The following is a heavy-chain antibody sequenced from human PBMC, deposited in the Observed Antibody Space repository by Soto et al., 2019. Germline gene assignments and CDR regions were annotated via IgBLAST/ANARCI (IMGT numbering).Heavy chain of an antibody. V-gene: IGHV2-5*01. D-gene: IGHD4-17*01. J-gene: IGHJ5*02. Sequence: QITLKESGPTLVKPTQTLTLTCTFSGFSLNSGGLGVGWIRQPPGKALEWLAVIYWNEDKRYSPSLKSRLTITKDTSKNQVVLTRTNMDPVDTATYYCAHRGYGDYPRDNWFDPWGQGTLVTVSS. CDR3: AHRGYGDYPRDNWFDP. CDR1: GFSLNSGGLG. CDR2: IYWNEDK.